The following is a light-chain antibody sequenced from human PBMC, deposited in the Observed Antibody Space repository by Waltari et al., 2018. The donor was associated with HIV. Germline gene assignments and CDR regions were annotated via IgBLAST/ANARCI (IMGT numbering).Light chain of an antibody. CDR1: SSDVGRYDY. CDR2: DVT. J-gene: IGLJ2*01. Sequence: QSTLTQPRSVSGSPGQSVTISCTGTSSDVGRYDYVSWYQQHPGKAPKLIIYDVTTRPSVVPDRFSGSKSGNTASLTISGLQAGDESDFYCCSYAGGYTLVFGGGTKLTVL. V-gene: IGLV2-11*01. CDR3: CSYAGGYTLV.